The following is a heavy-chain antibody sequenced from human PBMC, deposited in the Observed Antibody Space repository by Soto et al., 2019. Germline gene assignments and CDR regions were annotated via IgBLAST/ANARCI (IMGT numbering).Heavy chain of an antibody. CDR1: GFTFSSYD. Sequence: PGGSLRLSCAASGFTFSSYDMHWVRQATGKGLEWVSAIGTAGDTYYPGSVKGRFTISRENAKNSLYLQMNSLRAGDTAVYYCARGVYGGPWDAFDIWGQGTTVTVSS. J-gene: IGHJ3*02. D-gene: IGHD4-17*01. V-gene: IGHV3-13*01. CDR2: IGTAGDT. CDR3: ARGVYGGPWDAFDI.